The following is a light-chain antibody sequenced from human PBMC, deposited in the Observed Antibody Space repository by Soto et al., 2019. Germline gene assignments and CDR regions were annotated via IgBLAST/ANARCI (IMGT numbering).Light chain of an antibody. Sequence: DIQMTQSPSTLSASVGDRVTITCRASQSISSWLAWYQQKPGKAPKLLIYDASSLESGVPSRFSGSGSGTEFALTISSLQPDDFATFYCQHYNSYPGLITSGPGTKVDIK. CDR1: QSISSW. CDR2: DAS. V-gene: IGKV1-5*01. CDR3: QHYNSYPGLIT. J-gene: IGKJ3*01.